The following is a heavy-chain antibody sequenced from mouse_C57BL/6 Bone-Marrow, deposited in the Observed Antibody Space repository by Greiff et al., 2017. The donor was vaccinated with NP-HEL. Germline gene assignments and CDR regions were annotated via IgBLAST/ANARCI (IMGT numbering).Heavy chain of an antibody. CDR1: GFNIKDYY. CDR3: ARYGYALDAMDY. V-gene: IGHV14-2*01. Sequence: VQLQQSGAELVKPGASVKLSCTASGFNIKDYYMHWVKQRTEQGLEWIGRIDPEDGETKYATKFQGKATITADTSSNTAYLQLSSLTSEDTAVYYCARYGYALDAMDYWGQGTSVTVSS. J-gene: IGHJ4*01. CDR2: IDPEDGET. D-gene: IGHD2-2*01.